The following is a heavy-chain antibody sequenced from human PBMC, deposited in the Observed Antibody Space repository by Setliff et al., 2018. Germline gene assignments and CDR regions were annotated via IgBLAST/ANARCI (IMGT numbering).Heavy chain of an antibody. J-gene: IGHJ6*02. D-gene: IGHD3-10*01. CDR1: GFNFSSYA. Sequence: GGSLRLSCAASGFNFSSYAFNWVRQAPGKGLEWVSSISSRSTYIYYADSVKGRFTISRDNSKNTLYLQMNSLRAEDSAVYYCARDGVFYAMAFWGQGTTVTVSS. CDR2: ISSRSTYI. V-gene: IGHV3-21*01. CDR3: ARDGVFYAMAF.